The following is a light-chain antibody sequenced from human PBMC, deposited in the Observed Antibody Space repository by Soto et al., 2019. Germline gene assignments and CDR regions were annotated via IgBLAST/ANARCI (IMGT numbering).Light chain of an antibody. Sequence: DIQMTQSPSSLSASVGDRVTITCRASQGISNYLAWYQQKPGKVPKLLIYAASTLQSVVPSRFSGSGSGSDFTLTISSLQPDDIATYFCHKYNSASLTFGGGSQV. CDR3: HKYNSASLT. J-gene: IGKJ4*01. CDR2: AAS. V-gene: IGKV1-27*01. CDR1: QGISNY.